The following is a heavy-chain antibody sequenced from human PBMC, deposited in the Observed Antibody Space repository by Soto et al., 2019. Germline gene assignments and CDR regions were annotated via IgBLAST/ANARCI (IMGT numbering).Heavy chain of an antibody. Sequence: QVQLVQSGAEVKKPGSSVKVSCKASGGTFSSYAISWVRQAPGQGLAWMGGIIPIFGTANYAQKFQGRVTITADESTSTAYMELSSLRSEDTAVYYCAGGPGITILGVVIIPLGMDVWGQGTTVTVSS. CDR1: GGTFSSYA. CDR2: IIPIFGTA. J-gene: IGHJ6*02. CDR3: AGGPGITILGVVIIPLGMDV. V-gene: IGHV1-69*01. D-gene: IGHD3-3*01.